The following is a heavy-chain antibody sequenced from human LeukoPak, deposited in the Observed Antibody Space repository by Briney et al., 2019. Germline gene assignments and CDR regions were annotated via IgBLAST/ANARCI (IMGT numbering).Heavy chain of an antibody. D-gene: IGHD4-11*01. J-gene: IGHJ4*02. V-gene: IGHV4-34*01. CDR2: INHSGST. CDR3: ARAEINDYSRY. Sequence: KASETLSLTCAVYGGSFSGYYWTWIRQPPGKGLEWIGEINHSGSTNYNPSLKSRVTLSIDTSKNQFSLKLRGVTAADSALYFCARAEINDYSRYWGQGIPVIVSS. CDR1: GGSFSGYY.